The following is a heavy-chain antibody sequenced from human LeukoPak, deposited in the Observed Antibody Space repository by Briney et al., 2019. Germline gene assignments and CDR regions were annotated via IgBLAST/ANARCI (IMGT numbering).Heavy chain of an antibody. CDR3: ARHLRDTPYYFDY. CDR1: GGSISRYY. J-gene: IGHJ4*02. CDR2: IYYSGST. D-gene: IGHD5-18*01. Sequence: KTSETLSLTCTVSGGSISRYYWSWIRQPPGKGLEWIGYIYYSGSTNYNPSLKGRITISVDTSKNQFSLKLSSVTAADTAVYYCARHLRDTPYYFDYWGQGTLVTVSS. V-gene: IGHV4-59*08.